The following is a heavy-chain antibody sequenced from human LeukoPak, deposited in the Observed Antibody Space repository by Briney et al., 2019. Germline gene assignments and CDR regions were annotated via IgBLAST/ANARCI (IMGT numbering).Heavy chain of an antibody. J-gene: IGHJ4*02. CDR2: IDPGHSDI. CDR3: ARPSGCADCGGHCYSAY. V-gene: IGHV5-51*01. Sequence: GESLKISCKGSGYSFTSYWIGWVRQMPGKGLEWMGIIDPGHSDIRYSPSFRGQVTISADKSISPAYLQWSSLEASDTAMYYRARPSGCADCGGHCYSAYWGQGTLVTVSS. D-gene: IGHD2-21*02. CDR1: GYSFTSYW.